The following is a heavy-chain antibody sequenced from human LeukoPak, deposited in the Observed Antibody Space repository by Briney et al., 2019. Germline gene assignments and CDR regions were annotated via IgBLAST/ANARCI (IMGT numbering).Heavy chain of an antibody. J-gene: IGHJ3*02. CDR3: ARTPGTTFDAFDI. CDR1: GFTFSSYW. D-gene: IGHD1-1*01. Sequence: GRSLRLSCAASGFTFSSYWMHWVCQAPGKGLEWASSISSSSSYIYYADSVKGRFTIPRDNAKNSLYLQMNSLRAEDTAVYYCARTPGTTFDAFDIWGQGTMVTVSS. CDR2: ISSSSSYI. V-gene: IGHV3-21*01.